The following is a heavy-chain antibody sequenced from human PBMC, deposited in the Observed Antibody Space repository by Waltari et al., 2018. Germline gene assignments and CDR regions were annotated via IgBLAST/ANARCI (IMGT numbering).Heavy chain of an antibody. CDR2: IIPILGIA. Sequence: VSCKASGGTFSSYAISWVRQAPGQGLEWMGGIIPILGIANYAQKFQGRVTITADESTSTAYMELSSLRSEDTAVYYCAKQPCGGDCYNWFDPWGQGTLVTVSS. J-gene: IGHJ5*02. D-gene: IGHD2-21*01. CDR3: AKQPCGGDCYNWFDP. V-gene: IGHV1-69*10. CDR1: GGTFSSYA.